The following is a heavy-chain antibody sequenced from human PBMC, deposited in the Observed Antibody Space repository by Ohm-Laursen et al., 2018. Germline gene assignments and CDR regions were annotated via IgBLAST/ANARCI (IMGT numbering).Heavy chain of an antibody. CDR1: GGSISSYY. CDR3: ARQTAGAAHAFDI. Sequence: GTLSLTCTVSGGSISSYYWSWIRQPPGKGLEWIGYIYYSGSTNYNPSLKSRVTISVDTSKNQFSLKLSSMTAADTAVYYCARQTAGAAHAFDIWGQGTMVTVSS. D-gene: IGHD1-26*01. J-gene: IGHJ3*02. V-gene: IGHV4-59*08. CDR2: IYYSGST.